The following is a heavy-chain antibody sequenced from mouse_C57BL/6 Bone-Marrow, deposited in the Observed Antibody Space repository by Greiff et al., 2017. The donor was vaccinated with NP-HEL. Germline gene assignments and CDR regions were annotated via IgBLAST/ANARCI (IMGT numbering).Heavy chain of an antibody. CDR2: IDPENGDT. CDR1: GFNIKDDY. V-gene: IGHV14-4*01. J-gene: IGHJ4*01. D-gene: IGHD1-1*01. CDR3: TTGGSSPYAMDY. Sequence: VQLQQSGAELVRPGASVKLSCTVSGFNIKDDYMHWVKQRPEQGLEWIGWIDPENGDTEYASKFPGTATIPADTSSNTAYLQLSSLTSEDTAVYYCTTGGSSPYAMDYWGQGTSVTVSS.